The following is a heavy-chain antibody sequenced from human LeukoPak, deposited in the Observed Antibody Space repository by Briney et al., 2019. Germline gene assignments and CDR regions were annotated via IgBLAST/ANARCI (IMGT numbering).Heavy chain of an antibody. CDR3: TRDRAAGRYYYYMDV. CDR1: GFTFSSYG. J-gene: IGHJ6*03. D-gene: IGHD6-13*01. V-gene: IGHV3-33*01. CDR2: IWYDGSNK. Sequence: GGSLRLSCAASGFTFSSYGMHWVRQAPGKGLEWVADIWYDGSNKYYADSVKGRFTISRDNAKNTLYLQMNSLRAEDTAVYYCTRDRAAGRYYYYMDVWGKGTTVTVSS.